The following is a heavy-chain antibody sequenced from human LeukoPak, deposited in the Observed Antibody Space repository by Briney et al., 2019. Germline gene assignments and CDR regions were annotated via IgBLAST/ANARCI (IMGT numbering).Heavy chain of an antibody. D-gene: IGHD3-10*01. V-gene: IGHV1-2*02. J-gene: IGHJ4*02. Sequence: ASVKVSCKASGYTFTGYYMHWVRQAPGQGLEWMGWINPNSGGTNYAQKFQGRVTMTRDTSISTAYMELSRLRSDDTAVYYCARDHGSGGGFDYWGQGTLVTVSS. CDR3: ARDHGSGGGFDY. CDR2: INPNSGGT. CDR1: GYTFTGYY.